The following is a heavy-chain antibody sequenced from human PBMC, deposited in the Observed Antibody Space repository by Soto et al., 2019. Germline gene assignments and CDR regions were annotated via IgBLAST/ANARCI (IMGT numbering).Heavy chain of an antibody. CDR2: IYYSGST. V-gene: IGHV4-39*01. CDR3: ARHHRPYGSGSYPFDY. CDR1: GGSISSSSYY. D-gene: IGHD3-10*01. J-gene: IGHJ4*02. Sequence: SETLSLTCTVSGGSISSSSYYWGWIRQPPGKGLEWIGSIYYSGSTYYNPSLKSRVTISVDTSKNQFSLKLSSVTAADTAVYYCARHHRPYGSGSYPFDYWGQGTLVTVSS.